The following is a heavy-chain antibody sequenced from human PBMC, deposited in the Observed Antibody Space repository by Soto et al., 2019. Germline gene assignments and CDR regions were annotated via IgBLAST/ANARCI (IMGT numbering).Heavy chain of an antibody. V-gene: IGHV1-18*01. Sequence: ASLKVSCKASGYTFTRYGISWVRQAPGQGLEWMGWISAYNGNTNYAQKLQGRVTMTTDTSTSTAYMELRSLRSDDTAVYYCARDIVVVPASQLNAFDIWGQGTMVTVSS. CDR1: GYTFTRYG. D-gene: IGHD2-2*01. J-gene: IGHJ3*02. CDR2: ISAYNGNT. CDR3: ARDIVVVPASQLNAFDI.